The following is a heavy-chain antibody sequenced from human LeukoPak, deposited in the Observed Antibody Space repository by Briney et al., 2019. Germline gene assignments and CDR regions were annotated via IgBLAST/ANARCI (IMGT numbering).Heavy chain of an antibody. CDR1: GFTFSSYW. V-gene: IGHV3-74*01. J-gene: IGHJ3*02. CDR3: AKWGDYDGAFDI. D-gene: IGHD4-23*01. Sequence: GGSLRLSCAASGFTFSSYWMHWVRQAPGKGLVWVSRINSDGSSTSYADSVKGRFTISRDNSKNTLYLQMNSLGAEDTAVYYCAKWGDYDGAFDIWGQGTMVTVSS. CDR2: INSDGSST.